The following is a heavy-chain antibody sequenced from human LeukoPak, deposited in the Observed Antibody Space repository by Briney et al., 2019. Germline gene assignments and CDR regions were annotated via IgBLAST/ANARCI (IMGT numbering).Heavy chain of an antibody. CDR1: GYTFTSYD. D-gene: IGHD6-13*01. CDR2: MNPNSGNT. Sequence: RASVKVSCKASGYTFTSYDINWVRQATGQGLEWMGLMNPNSGNTGYAQKFQGRVTMTRNTSISTAYMELSSLRSEDTAVYYCARGGAAAGSKYYYYYYYMDVWGKGTTVTVSS. CDR3: ARGGAAAGSKYYYYYYYMDV. V-gene: IGHV1-8*01. J-gene: IGHJ6*03.